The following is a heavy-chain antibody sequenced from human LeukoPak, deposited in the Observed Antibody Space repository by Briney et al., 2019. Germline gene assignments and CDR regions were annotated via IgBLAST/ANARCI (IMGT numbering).Heavy chain of an antibody. V-gene: IGHV1-18*01. CDR1: GYTFTTYN. CDR2: INGYNGNT. Sequence: ASVKVSCKASGYTFTTYNINWVRQAPGQGLEWMGWINGYNGNTNYAQKLQGRVTMTTDTSTSTAYMELRSLKSDDTAVYYCARQEIYYDTSDLPGVDTVDIWGQGTMVTVSS. J-gene: IGHJ3*02. D-gene: IGHD3-22*01. CDR3: ARQEIYYDTSDLPGVDTVDI.